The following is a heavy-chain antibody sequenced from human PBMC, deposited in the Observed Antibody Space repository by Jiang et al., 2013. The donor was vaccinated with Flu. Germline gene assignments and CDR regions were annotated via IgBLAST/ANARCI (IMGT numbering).Heavy chain of an antibody. CDR2: FDPADGET. CDR1: GHTLSEFS. V-gene: IGHV1-24*01. Sequence: SGAEVKKPGASVKVSCKFSGHTLSEFSMHWVRQAPGKGLEWMANFDPADGETIYAQKFRDRVRMTEDKAIDTAYMEMSGLRSEDTAIYYCATERSGDVLWLWGQGTLVTVSS. CDR3: ATERSGDVLWL. D-gene: IGHD5-12*01. J-gene: IGHJ4*02.